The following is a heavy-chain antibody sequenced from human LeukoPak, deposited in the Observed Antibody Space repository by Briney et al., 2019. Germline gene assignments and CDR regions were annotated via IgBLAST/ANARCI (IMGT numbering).Heavy chain of an antibody. CDR2: IYKSGTT. V-gene: IGHV4-4*07. J-gene: IGHJ4*02. CDR3: AREESYQDTNGYSYFFDS. Sequence: SESLSLTCTVSGWSIGWDYWSWIRQSAGKGLEWIGRIYKSGTTNYNPSFRSRVTMSVDTSKNHFSLTLTSVTAADTAVYYCAREESYQDTNGYSYFFDSWGQGSLVTVSS. D-gene: IGHD3-22*01. CDR1: GWSIGWDY.